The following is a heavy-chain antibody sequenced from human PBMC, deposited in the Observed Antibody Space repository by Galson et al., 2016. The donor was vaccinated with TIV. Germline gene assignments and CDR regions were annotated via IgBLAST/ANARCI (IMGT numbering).Heavy chain of an antibody. CDR1: GGIFRNYP. D-gene: IGHD3-22*01. J-gene: IGHJ2*01. CDR2: IIPIFNIA. Sequence: SVKVSCKASGGIFRNYPISWVRQAPGQGLEWMGGIIPIFNIADYAQTFQGRVTITADESARTVSMELSSLRSDDTAVYYCARARGGYHDTYWYFDLWGRGTLVTVSS. CDR3: ARARGGYHDTYWYFDL. V-gene: IGHV1-69*13.